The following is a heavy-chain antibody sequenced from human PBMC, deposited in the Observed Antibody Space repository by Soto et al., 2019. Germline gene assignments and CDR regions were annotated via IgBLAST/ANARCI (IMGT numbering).Heavy chain of an antibody. J-gene: IGHJ4*02. CDR2: ISGSGGST. D-gene: IGHD3-16*01. CDR3: AKVIRYDYVWGSPYYFDY. Sequence: GSLRLSCAASGFTFSSYAMSWVRQAPGKGLEWVSAISGSGGSTYYADSVKGRFTISRDNSKNTLYLQMNSLRAEDTVVYYCAKVIRYDYVWGSPYYFDYWGQGTLVTVSS. V-gene: IGHV3-23*01. CDR1: GFTFSSYA.